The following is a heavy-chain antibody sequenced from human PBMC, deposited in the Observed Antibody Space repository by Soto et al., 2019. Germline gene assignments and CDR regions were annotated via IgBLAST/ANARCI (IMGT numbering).Heavy chain of an antibody. CDR2: ISSSSST. CDR3: ARVIWSGHLTSDL. V-gene: IGHV3-48*03. D-gene: IGHD3-3*01. Sequence: HGGSMRIACAASGLRFRGTEMNWVRKAPGKGLEWISYISSSSSTIYADSVKGRFTISRDNAKNSLYLQMNSLRDEDTAVYYCARVIWSGHLTSDLWGQGTLVTVSS. J-gene: IGHJ5*02. CDR1: GLRFRGTE.